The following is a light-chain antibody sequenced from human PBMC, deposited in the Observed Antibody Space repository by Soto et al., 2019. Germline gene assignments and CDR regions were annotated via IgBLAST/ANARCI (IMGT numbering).Light chain of an antibody. CDR1: QSINSW. Sequence: DIQMTQSASTLSASVGDRVTITCRASQSINSWLAWYQQKPGKAPKLLIYDASNLESGVPSRFSGSGSGTEFTLTIISLQPDDFATYYCQQYDGYLWTFGHGTKVELK. CDR2: DAS. J-gene: IGKJ1*01. V-gene: IGKV1-5*01. CDR3: QQYDGYLWT.